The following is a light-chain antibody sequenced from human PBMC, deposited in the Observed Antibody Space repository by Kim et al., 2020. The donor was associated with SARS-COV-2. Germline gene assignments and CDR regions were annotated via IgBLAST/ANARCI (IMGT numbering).Light chain of an antibody. Sequence: VPLPAPRNGGRVASQYVQWTRQRPGSAPATVIYEDNKRPSVVPDRFSGSIDSSSNSASLTISGLKTEDEADYYCQSYDSINHELVFGGGTKVTVL. CDR2: EDN. V-gene: IGLV6-57*03. CDR1: GGRVASQY. J-gene: IGLJ3*02. CDR3: QSYDSINHELV.